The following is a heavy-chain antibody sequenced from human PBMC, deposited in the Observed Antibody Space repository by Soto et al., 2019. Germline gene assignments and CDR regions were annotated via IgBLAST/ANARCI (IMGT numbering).Heavy chain of an antibody. D-gene: IGHD6-19*01. J-gene: IGHJ6*02. CDR1: GYTFTSFD. CDR2: MNPNSGNT. V-gene: IGHV1-8*01. CDR3: AIRKDGRQSTMDV. Sequence: QVQLVQSGAEVKMPGASVKVSCKASGYTFTSFDINWVRQVTGQGLEWMGWMNPNSGNTGCAQKFQARLTMNRNTYISADYMELRRLRSEDTDVYYCAIRKDGRQSTMDVWGQGTTVTVSS.